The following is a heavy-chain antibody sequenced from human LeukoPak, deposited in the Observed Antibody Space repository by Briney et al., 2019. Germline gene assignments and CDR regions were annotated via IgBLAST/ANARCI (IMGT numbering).Heavy chain of an antibody. CDR2: ISGSGGST. V-gene: IGHV3-23*01. Sequence: GGSLRLSCAASGFTFSTYAMSWVRQAPGKGLEWLSYISGSGGSTYYADSVKGRFTISRDNSKNTLYLRMNSLRAEDTALYYCGKRVGSYYFDSWGQGTLVTVSS. D-gene: IGHD3-10*01. J-gene: IGHJ4*02. CDR3: GKRVGSYYFDS. CDR1: GFTFSTYA.